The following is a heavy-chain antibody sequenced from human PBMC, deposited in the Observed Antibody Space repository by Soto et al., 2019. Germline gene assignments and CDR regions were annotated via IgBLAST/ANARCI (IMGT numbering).Heavy chain of an antibody. J-gene: IGHJ6*02. CDR2: ISGSGAGT. CDR3: AKSSRQLTHEAPYYYYCALDV. V-gene: IGHV3-23*01. CDR1: GFSCSDCA. Sequence: PVGSLRLSCASSGFSCSDCAMSWARQAPGKGLEWVSVISGSGAGTYYRDSVKGRFAISRDNSKNTLFLQMNSLRVEDTAVYYCAKSSRQLTHEAPYYYYCALDVWGQGTTVTVSS. D-gene: IGHD3-9*01.